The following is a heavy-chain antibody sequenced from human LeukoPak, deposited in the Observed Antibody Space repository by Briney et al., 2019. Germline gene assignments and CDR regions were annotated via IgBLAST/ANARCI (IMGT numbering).Heavy chain of an antibody. CDR1: GFTFSRYY. J-gene: IGHJ4*02. Sequence: GGSLRLSCAASGFTFSRYYMHWVRQAPGKGLVWVSRINSDGSSTTYAASVKGRFTISRDNAKNTLYLQMNSLKVEDTAVYYCTRVFVGDEYSSSGYWGQGTLVTVSS. D-gene: IGHD6-13*01. CDR2: INSDGSST. V-gene: IGHV3-74*01. CDR3: TRVFVGDEYSSSGY.